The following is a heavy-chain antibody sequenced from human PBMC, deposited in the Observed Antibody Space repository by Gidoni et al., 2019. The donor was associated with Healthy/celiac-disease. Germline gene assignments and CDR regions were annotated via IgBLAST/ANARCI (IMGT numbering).Heavy chain of an antibody. J-gene: IGHJ3*02. V-gene: IGHV1-2*04. CDR3: ARSCITGTTEGARHAFDI. D-gene: IGHD1-20*01. CDR2: INPNSGGT. CDR1: GYTFTGYY. Sequence: QVQLVQSGAEVKKPGASVKVSCKASGYTFTGYYMHWVRQAPGQGLEWMGWINPNSGGTNDAQKFQGWVTMTRDTSISTAYMELSRLRSDDTAVYYCARSCITGTTEGARHAFDIWGQGTMVTVSS.